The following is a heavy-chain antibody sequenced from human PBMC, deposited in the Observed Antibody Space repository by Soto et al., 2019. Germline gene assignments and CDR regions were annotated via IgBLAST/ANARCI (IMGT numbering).Heavy chain of an antibody. CDR1: GGTFSSYA. CDR2: FDPEDGET. V-gene: IGHV1-24*01. J-gene: IGHJ3*02. D-gene: IGHD3-10*01. CDR3: ATALWDAFDI. Sequence: ASVKVSCKASGGTFSSYAISWVRQAPGKGLEWMGGFDPEDGETIYAQKFQGRVTMTEDTSTDTAYMELSSLRSEDTAVYYCATALWDAFDIWGQGTMVT.